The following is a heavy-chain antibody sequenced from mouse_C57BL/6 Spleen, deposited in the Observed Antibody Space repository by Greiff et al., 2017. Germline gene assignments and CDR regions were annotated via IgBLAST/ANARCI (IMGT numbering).Heavy chain of an antibody. V-gene: IGHV5-4*01. D-gene: IGHD4-1*01. CDR1: GFTFSSYA. J-gene: IGHJ4*01. CDR2: ISDGGSYT. Sequence: EVHLVESGGGSVKPGGSLKLSCAASGFTFSSYAMSWVRQTPEKRLEWVATISDGGSYTYYPDNVQGRFTISRDNAKNNLYLQMSHLKSEDTAMYYCATGTGYAMDYWGQGTSVTVSS. CDR3: ATGTGYAMDY.